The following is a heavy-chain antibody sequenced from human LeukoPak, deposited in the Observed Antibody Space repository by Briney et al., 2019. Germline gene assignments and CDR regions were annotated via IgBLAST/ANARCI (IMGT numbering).Heavy chain of an antibody. V-gene: IGHV3-30*03. CDR3: ARGSTYYDSSGQVPFDY. D-gene: IGHD3-22*01. J-gene: IGHJ4*02. CDR2: ISYDGSNK. Sequence: GGSLRLSCAASGFTFSSYGMHWVRQAPGKGLEWVAVISYDGSNKYYADSVKGRFTISRDNSKNTLYLQMNSLRAEDTAVYYCARGSTYYDSSGQVPFDYWGQGTLVTVSS. CDR1: GFTFSSYG.